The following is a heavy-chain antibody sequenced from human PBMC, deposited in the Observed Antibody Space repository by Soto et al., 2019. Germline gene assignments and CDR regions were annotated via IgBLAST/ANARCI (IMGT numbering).Heavy chain of an antibody. D-gene: IGHD3-22*01. Sequence: ASVKVSCKTSGYTFNMYGISWARQAPGQGLEWMGRIIPIIGIINYAQKFQGRVTITADKFTSTAYMELTRLRSDDTAVYYCAGDPDSHYNDSHAYSYPWGQGTLVTVSS. V-gene: IGHV1-69*04. J-gene: IGHJ5*02. CDR1: GYTFNMYG. CDR2: IIPIIGII. CDR3: AGDPDSHYNDSHAYSYP.